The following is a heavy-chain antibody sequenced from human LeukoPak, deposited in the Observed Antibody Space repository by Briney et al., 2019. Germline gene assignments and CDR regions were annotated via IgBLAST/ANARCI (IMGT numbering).Heavy chain of an antibody. V-gene: IGHV1-18*01. D-gene: IGHD4-23*01. CDR3: ARGSVDYGGNTRVTEFDY. CDR2: ISAYNGNT. Sequence: ASVTVSCKASGYTFTSYGISWVRQAPGQGLEWMGWISAYNGNTNYAQKLQGRVTMTTDTSTSTAYMELSSLRSEDTAVYYCARGSVDYGGNTRVTEFDYWGQGTLVTVSS. CDR1: GYTFTSYG. J-gene: IGHJ4*02.